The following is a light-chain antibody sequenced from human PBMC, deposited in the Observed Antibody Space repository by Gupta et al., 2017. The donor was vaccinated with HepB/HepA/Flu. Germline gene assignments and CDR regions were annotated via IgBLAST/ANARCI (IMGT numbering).Light chain of an antibody. Sequence: QSVLPQPPSASGTPGQRVTISCSGSSSNIGSNYLYWYQQFPGTAPKLLIYRNHQRPSGVPDRFSGSKSGTSASLAISGLRSDDEADYYCAAWDDSLNDYVFGTGTKVTVL. V-gene: IGLV1-47*01. J-gene: IGLJ1*01. CDR1: SSNIGSNY. CDR3: AAWDDSLNDYV. CDR2: RNH.